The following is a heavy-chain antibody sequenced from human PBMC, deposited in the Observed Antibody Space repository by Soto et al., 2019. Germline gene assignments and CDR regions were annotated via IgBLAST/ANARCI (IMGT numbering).Heavy chain of an antibody. Sequence: SETLSLTCTVSGGSISSGGYYWSWIRQHPGKGLEWIGYIYYSGSTYYNPSLKSRVTISVDTSKNQFSLKLSSVTAADTAVYYCASYTGIAARPFDYWGQGTLVTVSS. D-gene: IGHD6-25*01. V-gene: IGHV4-31*03. CDR3: ASYTGIAARPFDY. CDR2: IYYSGST. CDR1: GGSISSGGYY. J-gene: IGHJ4*02.